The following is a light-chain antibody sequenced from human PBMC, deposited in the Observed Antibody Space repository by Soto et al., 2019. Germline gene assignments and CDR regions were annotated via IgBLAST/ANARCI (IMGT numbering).Light chain of an antibody. CDR1: QSISSY. V-gene: IGKV1-39*01. CDR3: QQSYSTLSIT. J-gene: IGKJ5*01. Sequence: DIQMTQSPSSLSASVGDRVSITWRGSQSISSYLNWYQQKPGKAPKLLIYAASSLQSGVPSRFSGSGSGTDFTLTISSLQPEDFATYYCQQSYSTLSITFGQGTRLEIK. CDR2: AAS.